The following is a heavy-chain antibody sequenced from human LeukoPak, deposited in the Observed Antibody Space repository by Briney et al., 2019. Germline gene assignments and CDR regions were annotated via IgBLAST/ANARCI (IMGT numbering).Heavy chain of an antibody. J-gene: IGHJ3*02. CDR1: GFTVSSNY. V-gene: IGHV3-53*01. CDR2: IYSGGST. Sequence: TGGSLRLSCAASGFTVSSNYMSWVRQAPGKGLEWVSVIYSGGSTYYADSVKGRFTISRDNSKNTLYLQMNSLRAEDTAVYYCAREFSVGNDYVWGSYRRRPPHDAFDIWGQGTMVTVSS. D-gene: IGHD3-16*02. CDR3: AREFSVGNDYVWGSYRRRPPHDAFDI.